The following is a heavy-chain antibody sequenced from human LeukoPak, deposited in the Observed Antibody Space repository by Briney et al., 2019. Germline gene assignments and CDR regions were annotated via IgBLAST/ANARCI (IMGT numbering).Heavy chain of an antibody. D-gene: IGHD3-22*01. CDR2: IYHSGST. J-gene: IGHJ4*02. CDR1: GYSISSGYY. Sequence: PSETLSLTCAVSGYSISSGYYWGWIRQPPGKGLEWIGSIYHSGSTYYNPSLKSRVTISVDTSKNQFSLKLSSVTATDTAVYYCARHYYDRSDSYSFDYWGRGTLVTVSS. V-gene: IGHV4-38-2*01. CDR3: ARHYYDRSDSYSFDY.